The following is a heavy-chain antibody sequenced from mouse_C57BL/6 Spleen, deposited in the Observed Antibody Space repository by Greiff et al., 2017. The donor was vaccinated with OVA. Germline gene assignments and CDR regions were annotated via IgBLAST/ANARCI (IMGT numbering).Heavy chain of an antibody. D-gene: IGHD3-2*02. CDR3: TTRQLRLREWFAY. CDR1: GFNIKDDY. J-gene: IGHJ3*01. V-gene: IGHV14-4*01. CDR2: IDPENGDT. Sequence: VQLQQSGAELVRPGASVKLSCTASGFNIKDDYMHWVKQRPEQGLEWVGWIDPENGDTEYASKFQGKATITADTSSNTAYRQLSSLTSEDTAVYYGTTRQLRLREWFAYWGQGTLVTVSA.